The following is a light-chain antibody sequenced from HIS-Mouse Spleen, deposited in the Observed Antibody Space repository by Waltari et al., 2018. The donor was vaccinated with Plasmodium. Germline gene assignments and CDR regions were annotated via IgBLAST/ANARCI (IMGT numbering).Light chain of an antibody. CDR1: ALPKKY. J-gene: IGLJ3*02. Sequence: SYELTQPPSASVSPGQTARITCTGDALPKKYAYWYQQKSGQAPVLVIYEDSKRHSGIPERFSGSSSGTMATLTISGAQVEDEADYYCYSTDSSGNHRVFGGGTKLTVL. CDR3: YSTDSSGNHRV. V-gene: IGLV3-10*01. CDR2: EDS.